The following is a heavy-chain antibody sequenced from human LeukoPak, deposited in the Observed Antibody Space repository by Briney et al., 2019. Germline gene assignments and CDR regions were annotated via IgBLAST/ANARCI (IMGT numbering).Heavy chain of an antibody. D-gene: IGHD2-15*01. J-gene: IGHJ6*02. V-gene: IGHV1-69*04. CDR2: IIPILGIA. CDR1: GGTFSSYA. CDR3: ARDGYCSGGSCFGMDV. Sequence: ASVKVSCKASGGTFSSYAISWVRQAPGQGLEWMGRIIPILGIANYAQKFQGRVTITADKSTSTAYMELSSLRSEDTAVYYCARDGYCSGGSCFGMDVWGQGTTVTVSS.